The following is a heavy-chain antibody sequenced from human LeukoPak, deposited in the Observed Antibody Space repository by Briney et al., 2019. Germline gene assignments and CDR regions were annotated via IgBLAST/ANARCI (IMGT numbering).Heavy chain of an antibody. J-gene: IGHJ3*02. D-gene: IGHD4-17*01. V-gene: IGHV3-7*01. CDR3: ARYGLGDTFGI. CDR1: GFTFSSYW. CDR2: IKQDASET. Sequence: PGGSLRLSCAASGFTFSSYWMSWVRQAPGKGLEWMASIKQDASETRYVDSVKGRFTILRDNTETSLFLHMNSLRAEDTAVYYCARYGLGDTFGIWGHGTVVTVSS.